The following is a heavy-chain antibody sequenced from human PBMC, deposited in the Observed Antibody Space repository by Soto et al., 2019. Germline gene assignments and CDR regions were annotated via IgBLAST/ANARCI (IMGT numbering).Heavy chain of an antibody. CDR2: ISGSGGST. V-gene: IGHV3-23*01. CDR1: GFTFSSYA. CDR3: AKIDYGDTSGDIAVDY. D-gene: IGHD4-17*01. J-gene: IGHJ4*02. Sequence: GGSLRLSCAASGFTFSSYAMSWVRQAPGKGLEWVSAISGSGGSTYYADSVKGRFTISRDNSKNTLYLQMNSLRAEDTAVYYCAKIDYGDTSGDIAVDYWGQGTLVTVSS.